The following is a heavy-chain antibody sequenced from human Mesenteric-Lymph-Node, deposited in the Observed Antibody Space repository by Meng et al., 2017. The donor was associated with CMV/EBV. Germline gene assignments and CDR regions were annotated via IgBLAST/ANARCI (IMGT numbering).Heavy chain of an antibody. CDR1: GFTFSTFW. J-gene: IGHJ3*02. V-gene: IGHV3-7*01. CDR3: ARNPGTDAFDI. Sequence: GESLKISCAASGFTFSTFWMSWVRQAPGKGLEWVANIKQDGGEKYYVDSVKGRFTISRDNAKNSLYLQMNSLRAEDTALYYCARNPGTDAFDIWGQGAMVTVSS. D-gene: IGHD3-10*01. CDR2: IKQDGGEK.